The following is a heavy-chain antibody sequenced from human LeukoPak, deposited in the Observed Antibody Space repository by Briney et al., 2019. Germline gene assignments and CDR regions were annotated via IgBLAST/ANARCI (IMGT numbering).Heavy chain of an antibody. V-gene: IGHV3-15*01. CDR3: TTINYGDYLLFDP. D-gene: IGHD4-17*01. CDR1: GFTFSNAW. CDR2: IKSKTDGGTT. Sequence: GGSLRLSCAASGFTFSNAWMSWVRQAPGKGLEWVGRIKSKTDGGTTDYAAPVKGRFTISRDDSKNTLYLQMNSLKTEDTAVYYCTTINYGDYLLFDPWGQGTLVTVSS. J-gene: IGHJ5*02.